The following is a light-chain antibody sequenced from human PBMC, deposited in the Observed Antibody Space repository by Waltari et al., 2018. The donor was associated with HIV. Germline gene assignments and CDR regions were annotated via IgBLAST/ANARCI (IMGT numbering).Light chain of an antibody. Sequence: SYELTQPPSVSVSPGQTARIPCPGDALPKQYAYWYQQKAGQAPVLVIYKDSERPSGIPERFSGSSSGTTVTLTISGVQAEDEADYYCESADSSLWVFGGGTKLTVL. V-gene: IGLV3-25*03. J-gene: IGLJ3*02. CDR2: KDS. CDR3: ESADSSLWV. CDR1: ALPKQY.